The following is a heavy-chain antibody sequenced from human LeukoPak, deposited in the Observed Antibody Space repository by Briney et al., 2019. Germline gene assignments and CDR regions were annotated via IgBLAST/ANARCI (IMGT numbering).Heavy chain of an antibody. D-gene: IGHD3-10*01. CDR3: ARTRYYYNSRSYGAPYYFDY. J-gene: IGHJ4*02. V-gene: IGHV4-39*01. Sequence: SETLSLTCAVSGGSISSNSYYWGWIRQPPGTGLEWIGSIYYSGSTYYNPSLKGRVTISVDTSKNQFSLKLSSVTAADTAVYYCARTRYYYNSRSYGAPYYFDYWGQGTLVTVSS. CDR1: GGSISSNSYY. CDR2: IYYSGST.